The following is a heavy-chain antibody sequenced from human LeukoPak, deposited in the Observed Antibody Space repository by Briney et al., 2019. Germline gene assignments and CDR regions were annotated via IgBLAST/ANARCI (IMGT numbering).Heavy chain of an antibody. J-gene: IGHJ4*02. CDR3: ARDLWFGELLLDY. Sequence: GGSLRLSCAASGFTFSSYAMHWVRQAPGEGLEWVAVISYDGSNKYYADSVKGRFTISRDNSKNTLYLQMNSLRAEDTAVYYCARDLWFGELLLDYWGQGTLVTVSS. CDR1: GFTFSSYA. D-gene: IGHD3-10*01. V-gene: IGHV3-30-3*01. CDR2: ISYDGSNK.